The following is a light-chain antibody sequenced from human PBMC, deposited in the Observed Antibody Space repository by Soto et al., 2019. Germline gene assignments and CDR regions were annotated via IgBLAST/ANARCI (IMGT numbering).Light chain of an antibody. V-gene: IGLV2-14*01. Sequence: QSALTRSASVSGSPGESITISCTGTSSDVGNYNYVSWYQQHPGEVPKLIIFNVNNRPSGVSNRFSGSKSGNTASLTISGLQAEDEADYYCSSFTSSTTYFFGTGTKVTVL. CDR2: NVN. J-gene: IGLJ1*01. CDR3: SSFTSSTTYF. CDR1: SSDVGNYNY.